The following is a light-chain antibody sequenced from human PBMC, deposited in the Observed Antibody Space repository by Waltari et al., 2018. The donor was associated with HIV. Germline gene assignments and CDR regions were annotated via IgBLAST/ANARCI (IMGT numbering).Light chain of an antibody. CDR2: HDS. J-gene: IGLJ3*02. Sequence: SYELTQPPSVSVSPGQTASITCSGDNLGEKYPCWSQQKPGQSPVLVIYHDSKRPSGIPERFSGSNSGNTATLTISGTQAMDEADYYCQAWDSSTVWVFGGGTKLTVL. V-gene: IGLV3-1*01. CDR1: NLGEKY. CDR3: QAWDSSTVWV.